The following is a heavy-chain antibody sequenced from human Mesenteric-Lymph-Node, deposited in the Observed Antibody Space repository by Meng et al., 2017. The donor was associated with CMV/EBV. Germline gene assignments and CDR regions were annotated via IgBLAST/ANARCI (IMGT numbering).Heavy chain of an antibody. J-gene: IGHJ5*02. CDR1: GFTFSSYA. D-gene: IGHD1-1*01. CDR3: ASARETIPGMNWFDP. V-gene: IGHV3-48*02. CDR2: ISSKSDSI. Sequence: GESLKISCAASGFTFSSYAMSWVRQAPGKGLEWVSYISSKSDSIYQADSVKGRFTISRDNAKNSLYLQMNSLREEDTAVYYCASARETIPGMNWFDPWGQGTLVTVSS.